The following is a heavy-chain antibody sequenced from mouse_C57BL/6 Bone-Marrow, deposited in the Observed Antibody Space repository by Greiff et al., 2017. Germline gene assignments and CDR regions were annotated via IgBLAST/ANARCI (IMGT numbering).Heavy chain of an antibody. CDR1: GYAFSSYW. CDR2: IYPGDGDT. Sequence: VKLQESGAELVKPGASVKISCKASGYAFSSYWMNWVKQRPGKGLEWIGQIYPGDGDTNYNGKFKGKATLTADKSSSTAYMQLSSLTSEDSAVYFCARQMAHWYFDVWGTGTTVTVSS. J-gene: IGHJ1*03. D-gene: IGHD2-3*01. V-gene: IGHV1-80*01. CDR3: ARQMAHWYFDV.